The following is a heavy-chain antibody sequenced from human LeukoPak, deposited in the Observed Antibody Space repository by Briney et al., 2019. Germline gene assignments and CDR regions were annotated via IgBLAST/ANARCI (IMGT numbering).Heavy chain of an antibody. J-gene: IGHJ4*02. D-gene: IGHD3-10*01. V-gene: IGHV4-31*03. CDR2: IYYSGST. Sequence: SETLSLTCTVSGGSISSGGYYWSWIRQHPGKGLEWIGYIYYSGSTYYNPSLKSRVTISVDTTKNQFSLKLSSVTAADTAVYYCARRSSGFGETFVDYWGQGTLVTVSS. CDR3: ARRSSGFGETFVDY. CDR1: GGSISSGGYY.